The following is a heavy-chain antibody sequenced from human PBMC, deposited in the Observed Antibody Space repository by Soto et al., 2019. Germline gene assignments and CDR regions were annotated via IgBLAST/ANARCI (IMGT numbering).Heavy chain of an antibody. CDR2: INPNSGNT. J-gene: IGHJ5*02. CDR3: ARGIKYGLYSRWFDP. D-gene: IGHD2-15*01. V-gene: IGHV1-8*01. Sequence: QVQLVQSGAVVKTPGASVKVSCKASGYIFTNYDINWVRQATGQGLEYLGWINPNSGNTGYVQKFKGRVPMTRNSSINTAYMELNSLRSEDTAVYYCARGIKYGLYSRWFDPWGQGPLVTVSS. CDR1: GYIFTNYD.